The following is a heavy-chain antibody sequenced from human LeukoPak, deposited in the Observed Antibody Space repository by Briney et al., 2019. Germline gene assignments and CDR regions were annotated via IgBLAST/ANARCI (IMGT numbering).Heavy chain of an antibody. CDR2: IKEDGSEK. V-gene: IGHV3-7*01. CDR1: GFTFSSYW. CDR3: TRIWLEGLRIPFDY. J-gene: IGHJ4*02. D-gene: IGHD5-12*01. Sequence: GGTLRLSCAASGFTFSSYWMTWVRQAPGKGLEWVANIKEDGSEKYYVDSVKGRFTISRDNAKNSLYLQMNSLRAEDTAVYYCTRIWLEGLRIPFDYWGQGTLVTVSS.